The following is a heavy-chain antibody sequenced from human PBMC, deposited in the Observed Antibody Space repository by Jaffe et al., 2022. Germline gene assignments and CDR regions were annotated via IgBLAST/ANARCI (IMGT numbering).Heavy chain of an antibody. D-gene: IGHD3-10*01. CDR3: ARGLWVRGTFDY. J-gene: IGHJ4*02. Sequence: QVQLQQWGAGLLKPSETLSLTCAVYGGSFSGYYWSWIRQPPGKGLEWIGEINHSGSTNYNPSLKSRVTISVDTSKNQFSLKLSSVTAADTAVYYCARGLWVRGTFDYWGQGTLVTVSS. V-gene: IGHV4-34*01. CDR2: INHSGST. CDR1: GGSFSGYY.